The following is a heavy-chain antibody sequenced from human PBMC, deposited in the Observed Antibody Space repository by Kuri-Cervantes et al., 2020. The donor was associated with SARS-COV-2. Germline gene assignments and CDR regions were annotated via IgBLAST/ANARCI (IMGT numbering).Heavy chain of an antibody. CDR2: IYYSGST. D-gene: IGHD1-20*01. Sequence: LRLSCTVSGGSISSYYWSWIRQPPGKGLEWIGYIYYSGSTYYNPSLKSRVTISVDTSKNQFSLKLSSVTAADTAVYYCARVPTRSPLTYHAFDIWGQGTMVTVSS. J-gene: IGHJ3*02. CDR3: ARVPTRSPLTYHAFDI. V-gene: IGHV4-30-4*08. CDR1: GGSISSYY.